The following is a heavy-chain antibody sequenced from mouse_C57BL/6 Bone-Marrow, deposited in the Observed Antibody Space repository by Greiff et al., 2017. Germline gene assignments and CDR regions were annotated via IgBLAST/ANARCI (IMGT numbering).Heavy chain of an antibody. V-gene: IGHV5-12*01. D-gene: IGHD1-1*01. CDR3: ASPYGSSYAWYFDV. J-gene: IGHJ1*03. Sequence: EVQLVESGGGLVQPGGSLKLSCAASGFTFSDYYMYWVRQTPEKRLEWVAYISNGGGSTYYPDTVKGRFTISRDNAKNTLYLQMSRLKSEDTAMYYCASPYGSSYAWYFDVWGTGTTVTVSS. CDR1: GFTFSDYY. CDR2: ISNGGGST.